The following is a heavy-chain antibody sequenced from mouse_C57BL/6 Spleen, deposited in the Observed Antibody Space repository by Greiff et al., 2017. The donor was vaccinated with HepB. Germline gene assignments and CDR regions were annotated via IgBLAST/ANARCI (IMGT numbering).Heavy chain of an antibody. J-gene: IGHJ1*03. Sequence: EVQLVESGGGLVKPGGSLKLSCAASGFTFSDYGMHWVRQAPEKGLEWVAYISSGSSTIYYADTVKGRFTISRDNAKNTLFLQMTSLMSEDTAMYYCARDGDCDGNWYFDVWGTGTTVTVSS. CDR2: ISSGSSTI. V-gene: IGHV5-17*01. CDR3: ARDGDCDGNWYFDV. CDR1: GFTFSDYG. D-gene: IGHD2-3*01.